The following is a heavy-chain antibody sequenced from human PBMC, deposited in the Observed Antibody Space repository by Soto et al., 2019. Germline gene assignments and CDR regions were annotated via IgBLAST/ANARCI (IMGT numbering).Heavy chain of an antibody. D-gene: IGHD3-3*01. V-gene: IGHV1-69*13. CDR2: IIPIFGTA. CDR1: GGTFSSYA. Sequence: SVKVSCKASGGTFSSYAISWVRQAPGQGLEWMGGIIPIFGTANYAQKFQGRVTITADESTSTAYMELSSLRSEDAAVYYCASPRITIFGVARYYYYGMDVWGQGTTVTVSS. CDR3: ASPRITIFGVARYYYYGMDV. J-gene: IGHJ6*02.